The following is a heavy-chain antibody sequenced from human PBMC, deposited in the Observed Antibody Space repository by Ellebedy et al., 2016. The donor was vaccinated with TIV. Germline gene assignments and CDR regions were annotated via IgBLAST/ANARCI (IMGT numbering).Heavy chain of an antibody. V-gene: IGHV3-23*01. D-gene: IGHD4-23*01. J-gene: IGHJ4*02. Sequence: PGGSLRLSCTASGFTFSNYAMHWVRQAPGKGLEWVSSISGSAGSTYDADSVKGRFTISRDNSKNTLYLQMNSLRAEDTAVYYCAKLTSANSPFDYWGQGTLVTVSS. CDR3: AKLTSANSPFDY. CDR1: GFTFSNYA. CDR2: ISGSAGST.